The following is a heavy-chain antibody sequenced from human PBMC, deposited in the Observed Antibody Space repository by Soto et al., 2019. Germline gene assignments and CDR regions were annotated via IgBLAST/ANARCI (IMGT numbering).Heavy chain of an antibody. CDR1: GFTFSSYA. Sequence: GGSLRLSCAASGFTFSSYAMSWVRQAPGKGLEWVSAISGSGGSTYYADSVKGRFTISRDNSKNTLYLQMNSLRAEDTAVYYCAKPAPRSYSSGWAGPIDYWGQGTLVTVSS. J-gene: IGHJ4*02. V-gene: IGHV3-23*01. CDR2: ISGSGGST. CDR3: AKPAPRSYSSGWAGPIDY. D-gene: IGHD6-19*01.